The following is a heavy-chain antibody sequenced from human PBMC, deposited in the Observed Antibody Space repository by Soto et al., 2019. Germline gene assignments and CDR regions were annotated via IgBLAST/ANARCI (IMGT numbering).Heavy chain of an antibody. CDR1: GGSFTSTNYF. CDR3: ATAPETDDASGYWLDP. J-gene: IGHJ5*02. CDR2: MYYGGVT. Sequence: NPSETLSLTCTVSGGSFTSTNYFWTWIRQSPGKGREWIGSMYYGGVTYYNPSLKRRVAISLDASRSQFSLRLDSVAAADTAVYFCATAPETDDASGYWLDPWGQGTLVTVSS. V-gene: IGHV4-39*01. D-gene: IGHD3-22*01.